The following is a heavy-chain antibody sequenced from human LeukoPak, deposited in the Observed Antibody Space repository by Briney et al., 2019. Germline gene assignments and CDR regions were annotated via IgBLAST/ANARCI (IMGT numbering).Heavy chain of an antibody. Sequence: ASVKVSCKASGYTFINHGISWVRQAPGQGLEWMGWISAYNGRTEYAQKFQDRVTMTTDTSTTTGYMELRGLRSDDTAVYFCGRWSPDPNDSWGQGTLVTVSS. CDR2: ISAYNGRT. D-gene: IGHD3-3*01. CDR1: GYTFINHG. J-gene: IGHJ4*02. V-gene: IGHV1-18*01. CDR3: GRWSPDPNDS.